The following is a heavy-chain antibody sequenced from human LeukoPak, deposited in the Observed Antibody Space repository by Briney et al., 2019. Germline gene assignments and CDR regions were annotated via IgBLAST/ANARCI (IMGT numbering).Heavy chain of an antibody. J-gene: IGHJ6*02. CDR2: IDPSDSYT. CDR1: GYSFTSYW. Sequence: GESLKISCKGSGYSFTSYWISWVRQMPGKGLEWMGRIDPSDSYTNYSPSFQGHVTISADKSISTAYLQWSSLKASDTAMYYCARRPRAMDRTDYYYYYGMDVWGQGTTVTVSS. CDR3: ARRPRAMDRTDYYYYYGMDV. D-gene: IGHD5-18*01. V-gene: IGHV5-10-1*01.